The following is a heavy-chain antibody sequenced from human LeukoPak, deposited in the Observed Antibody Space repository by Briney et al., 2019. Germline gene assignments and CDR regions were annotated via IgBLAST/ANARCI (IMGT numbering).Heavy chain of an antibody. CDR3: ARHGTISSESYFDY. J-gene: IGHJ4*02. D-gene: IGHD1-14*01. CDR2: IHNSGRT. V-gene: IGHV4-59*08. Sequence: PSETLSLTCSVSGXSVSSYYGSWIRQSPGKGLEWIGYIHNSGRTNYNPSLKSRVTGFVDTSKNQVSLRLSSVTAADTAVYYCARHGTISSESYFDYWGQGALVTVSS. CDR1: GXSVSSYY.